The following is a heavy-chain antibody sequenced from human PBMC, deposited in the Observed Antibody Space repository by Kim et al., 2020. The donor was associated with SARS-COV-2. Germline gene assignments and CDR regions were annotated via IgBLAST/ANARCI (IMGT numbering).Heavy chain of an antibody. CDR2: ISAYNGNT. D-gene: IGHD6-13*01. Sequence: ASVKVSCKASGYTFTSYGISWVRQAPGQGLELMGWISAYNGNTNYAQKLQGRVTMTTDTSTSTAYMELRSLRSDDTAVYYCASCTECSIAAAGDPLSVDYWGQGTLVTVSS. CDR3: ASCTECSIAAAGDPLSVDY. CDR1: GYTFTSYG. J-gene: IGHJ4*02. V-gene: IGHV1-18*01.